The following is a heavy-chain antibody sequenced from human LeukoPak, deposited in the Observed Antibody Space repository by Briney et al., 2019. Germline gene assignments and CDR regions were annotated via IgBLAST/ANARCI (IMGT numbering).Heavy chain of an antibody. Sequence: PGGSLRLSCAASGFTFSKYWMLWVRQAPGKGLESVSRINTDGTVTTYEDSVKGRFTVSRDNADNTMFLQTNSVRDEDTAVYYCATKQWLAPPPDSWGQGTPVTVSS. D-gene: IGHD6-19*01. J-gene: IGHJ4*02. V-gene: IGHV3-74*01. CDR2: INTDGTVT. CDR1: GFTFSKYW. CDR3: ATKQWLAPPPDS.